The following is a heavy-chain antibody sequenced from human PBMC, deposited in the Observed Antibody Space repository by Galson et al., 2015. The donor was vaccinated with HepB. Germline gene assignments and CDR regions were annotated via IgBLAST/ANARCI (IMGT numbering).Heavy chain of an antibody. CDR3: AKERPTGAE. J-gene: IGHJ4*02. CDR2: IWYDGSNK. Sequence: SLRLSCAASGFTFSSFGMHWVRQAPGKGLEWVAVIWYDGSNKYYADSVKGRFTISRDNSKNTLYLQMNSLRAEDTAVYYCAKERPTGAEWGQGTLVTVSS. CDR1: GFTFSSFG. V-gene: IGHV3-33*06. D-gene: IGHD3-10*01.